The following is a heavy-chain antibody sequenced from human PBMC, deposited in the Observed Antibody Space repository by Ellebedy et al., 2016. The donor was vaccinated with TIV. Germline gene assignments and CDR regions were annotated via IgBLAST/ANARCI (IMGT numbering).Heavy chain of an antibody. V-gene: IGHV3-23*01. D-gene: IGHD4-17*01. Sequence: GGSLRLSCAASGFGFHYYAMNWVRQAPGEGLEWVSSISSSGGTIYDADAVKGRFTVARDNSKNTVYLQMNNLRDEDTAVYYCAKGYGDYAPGDGFDIWGQGAMVTVSS. CDR2: ISSSGGTI. CDR3: AKGYGDYAPGDGFDI. CDR1: GFGFHYYA. J-gene: IGHJ3*02.